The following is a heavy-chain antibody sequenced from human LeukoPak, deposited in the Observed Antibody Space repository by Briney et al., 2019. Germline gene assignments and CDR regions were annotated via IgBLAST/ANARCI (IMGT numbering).Heavy chain of an antibody. CDR1: GLTVSSNY. D-gene: IGHD2-2*01. Sequence: GGSLRLSCAASGLTVSSNYMSWVRQAPGKGLDWVSVIYSGGSTFYADSVKGRFTISRDNSKNTVYLQVNSLRAEDTAVYYCARDASPYCSSPSCYENDAFDIWGQGTVVTVSS. CDR3: ARDASPYCSSPSCYENDAFDI. J-gene: IGHJ3*02. V-gene: IGHV3-53*01. CDR2: IYSGGST.